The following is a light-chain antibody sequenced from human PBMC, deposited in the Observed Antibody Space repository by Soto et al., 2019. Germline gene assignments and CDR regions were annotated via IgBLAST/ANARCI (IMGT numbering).Light chain of an antibody. CDR1: PSISSY. CDR2: AAS. Sequence: DIQMTQSPSSLSASVGDIVTITCRASPSISSYLNWYQQKPGKAPKLLIYAASSLQSGVPSRFSGSGSGTDFALTSSSLQHEDGATYYCHQRYSTPTFCPGPTVAIK. J-gene: IGKJ3*01. V-gene: IGKV1-39*01. CDR3: HQRYSTPT.